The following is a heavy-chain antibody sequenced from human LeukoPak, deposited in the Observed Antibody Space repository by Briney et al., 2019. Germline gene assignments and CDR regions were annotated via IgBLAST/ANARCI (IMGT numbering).Heavy chain of an antibody. D-gene: IGHD3-16*01. CDR1: RFTFSNAW. CDR3: TTDEGGFRGYFDY. CDR2: VKRKTDGVAT. Sequence: PGGSLRLSCAASRFTFSNAWMSWVRQAPGKGLEGVAHVKRKTDGVATDYAASVKGRFTLSRDNSKNTLYLQMNSLKTDDTAVYYCTTDEGGFRGYFDYWGQGTLVTVSS. V-gene: IGHV3-15*01. J-gene: IGHJ4*02.